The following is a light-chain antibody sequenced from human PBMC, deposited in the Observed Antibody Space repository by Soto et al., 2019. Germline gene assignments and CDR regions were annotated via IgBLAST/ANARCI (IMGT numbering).Light chain of an antibody. CDR2: DVS. CDR1: SSDVGGSKY. V-gene: IGLV2-14*03. CDR3: SSYGGISSAISV. Sequence: QSALTQPASVSGSPGQSITISCTGTSSDVGGSKYVSWYQQHPGQAPTLMIYDVSNRPSVISDRFSGSKSGYTASLTISGLQTEDEADYYCSSYGGISSAISVFGTGTKVTVL. J-gene: IGLJ1*01.